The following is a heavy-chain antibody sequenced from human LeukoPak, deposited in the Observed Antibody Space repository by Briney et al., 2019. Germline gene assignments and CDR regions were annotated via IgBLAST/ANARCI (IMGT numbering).Heavy chain of an antibody. CDR3: ARRASSWDGDYYFDY. CDR2: IYYSGST. CDR1: GGSISSYY. D-gene: IGHD6-13*01. J-gene: IGHJ4*02. Sequence: SETLSLTCTVSGGSISSYYWSWIRQPPGKGLEWIGYIYYSGSTNYNPSLKSRVTISVDTSKNQFSLKLSSVTAADTAVYYCARRASSWDGDYYFDYWGQGTLVTVSS. V-gene: IGHV4-59*01.